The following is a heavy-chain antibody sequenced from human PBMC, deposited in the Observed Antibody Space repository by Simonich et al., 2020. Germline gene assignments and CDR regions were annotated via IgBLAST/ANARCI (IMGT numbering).Heavy chain of an antibody. Sequence: GSISSYYWRWIRPPPGKGLEWIGYLYYSGSTNYNPSLKSRVTISVDTSKNQFSLKLSSVTAADTAVYYCARHTVKSISATNYYYGMDVWGQGTTVTVSS. CDR3: ARHTVKSISATNYYYGMDV. J-gene: IGHJ6*02. V-gene: IGHV4-59*08. CDR1: GSISSYY. D-gene: IGHD6-13*01. CDR2: LYYSGST.